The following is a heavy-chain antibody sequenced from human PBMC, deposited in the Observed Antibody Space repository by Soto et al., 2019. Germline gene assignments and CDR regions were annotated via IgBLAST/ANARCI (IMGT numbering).Heavy chain of an antibody. J-gene: IGHJ5*02. CDR3: ARDAPPLAYYYDPTWFDP. D-gene: IGHD3-22*01. Sequence: GGSLRLSCAASGFPFDDYSMNWVRQVPGKGLEWVSLISWDGADTYYADSVKGRFTVSRDNSKNSLYLQMNSLRDEDTAVYYCARDAPPLAYYYDPTWFDPWGQGTLVTVSS. V-gene: IGHV3-43*01. CDR2: ISWDGADT. CDR1: GFPFDDYS.